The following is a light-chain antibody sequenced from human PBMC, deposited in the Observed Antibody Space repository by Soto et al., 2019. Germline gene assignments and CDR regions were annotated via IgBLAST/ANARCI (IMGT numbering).Light chain of an antibody. V-gene: IGLV2-8*01. CDR2: EVS. CDR1: SSDVGGYNY. Sequence: QSVLTQPPSASGYPGQSVTISCTGTSSDVGGYNYVSWYQQHPGKAPKLMIYEVSKRPSGVPDRFSGSKSGNTASLTVSGLQAEDEADYDCSSYAGSNNLVFGGGTKVTVL. CDR3: SSYAGSNNLV. J-gene: IGLJ2*01.